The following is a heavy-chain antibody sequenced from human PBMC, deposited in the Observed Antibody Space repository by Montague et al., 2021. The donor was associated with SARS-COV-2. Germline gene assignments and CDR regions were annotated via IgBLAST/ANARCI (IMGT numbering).Heavy chain of an antibody. D-gene: IGHD3-3*01. CDR1: GFTFINYE. Sequence: SLRLSCAASGFTFINYEMTWVRQAPGKGLEWVSIIYSDGSSTYYADSVEGRFTISRDNSKNTLYLQMNSLRAEDTAVYSCTKGGRNFYELDGFDSWGQGTPVTVST. CDR2: IYSDGSST. CDR3: TKGGRNFYELDGFDS. J-gene: IGHJ4*02. V-gene: IGHV3-23*03.